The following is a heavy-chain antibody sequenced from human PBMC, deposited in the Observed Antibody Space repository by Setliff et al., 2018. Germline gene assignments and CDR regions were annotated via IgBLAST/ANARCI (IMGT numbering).Heavy chain of an antibody. J-gene: IGHJ4*02. D-gene: IGHD2-15*01. CDR3: ARDHIYRGGSWYDYFDS. CDR2: INWDGRTT. Sequence: GGSLRLSCAASGFAFNRHGMNWVRQVPGKGLEWVSTINWDGRTTGYTDSVKGRFTISRDNAENSLYLQMNSLRAEDTAVYYCARDHIYRGGSWYDYFDSWGQGTLVTVSS. V-gene: IGHV3-20*04. CDR1: GFAFNRHG.